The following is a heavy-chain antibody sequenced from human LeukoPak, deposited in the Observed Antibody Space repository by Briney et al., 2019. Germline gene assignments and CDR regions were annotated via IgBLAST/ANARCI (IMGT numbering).Heavy chain of an antibody. D-gene: IGHD3-9*01. Sequence: SVKVSCKASGFTFTSSAMQWVRQARGQRLEWIGWIVVGSGNTNYAQKFQERVTITRDMSTSTAYMEPSSLRSEDTAVYYCAADHPLRYFDWFYGMDVWGQGTTVTVSS. J-gene: IGHJ6*02. CDR1: GFTFTSSA. V-gene: IGHV1-58*02. CDR3: AADHPLRYFDWFYGMDV. CDR2: IVVGSGNT.